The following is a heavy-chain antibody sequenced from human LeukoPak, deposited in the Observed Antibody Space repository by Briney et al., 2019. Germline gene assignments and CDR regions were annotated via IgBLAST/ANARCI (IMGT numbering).Heavy chain of an antibody. CDR2: IYLGDSDT. V-gene: IGHV5-51*01. Sequence: GSLKISCKRSGYSFTSYWIGSVRQMPGKGLEWMGIIYLGDSDTRYSPTFLGQDSISADKSISTAYLQWSSLKASDTAMYYCARGDIVATIPYFDYGGQGTLVTVSS. D-gene: IGHD5-12*01. CDR3: ARGDIVATIPYFDY. J-gene: IGHJ4*02. CDR1: GYSFTSYW.